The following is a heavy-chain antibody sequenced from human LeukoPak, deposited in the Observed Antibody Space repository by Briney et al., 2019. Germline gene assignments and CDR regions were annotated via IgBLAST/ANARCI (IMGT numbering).Heavy chain of an antibody. CDR3: AKTGQLEYFDY. CDR2: ISYDGSNK. D-gene: IGHD6-13*01. J-gene: IGHJ4*02. V-gene: IGHV3-30*18. CDR1: GFTFSSYG. Sequence: QSGRSLRLSCAASGFTFSSYGMHWVRQAPGKGLEWVAVISYDGSNKYYADSVKGRFTISRDNSKNTLYLQMNSLRAEDTAVYYCAKTGQLEYFDYWGQETLVTVSS.